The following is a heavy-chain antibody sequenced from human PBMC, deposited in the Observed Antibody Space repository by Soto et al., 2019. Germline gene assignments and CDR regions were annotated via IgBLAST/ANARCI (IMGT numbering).Heavy chain of an antibody. V-gene: IGHV3-74*01. J-gene: IGHJ4*02. Sequence: EVQLVESGGGLVQPGGSLRLSCAASGFTFSSYWMHWVRQAPGKGLEWVSRMNMDGNRISYVDSVKGRCTISRDNAKKTFSMEMNGARVEDTAVSYCVRGYGDRYDGRGYLGRHWGQGSLVTVSS. D-gene: IGHD3-22*01. CDR3: VRGYGDRYDGRGYLGRH. CDR2: MNMDGNRI. CDR1: GFTFSSYW.